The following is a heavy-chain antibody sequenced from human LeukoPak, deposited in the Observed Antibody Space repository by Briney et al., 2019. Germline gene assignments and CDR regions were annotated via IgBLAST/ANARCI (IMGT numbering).Heavy chain of an antibody. V-gene: IGHV4-31*03. Sequence: KASETLSLTCTVSGGSISSGGYYWSWIRQHPGKGLEWIGYIYYSGSTYYNPSLKSRVTLALDTSKNHLSLSLTSVTAADTAVYYCSRENGAFSPFGYWGQGTLVTVPS. D-gene: IGHD2-8*01. J-gene: IGHJ4*02. CDR1: GGSISSGGYY. CDR3: SRENGAFSPFGY. CDR2: IYYSGST.